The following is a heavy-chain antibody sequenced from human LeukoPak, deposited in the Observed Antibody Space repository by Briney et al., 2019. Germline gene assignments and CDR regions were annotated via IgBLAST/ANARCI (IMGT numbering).Heavy chain of an antibody. CDR3: ARAGPYCSGGSCYSRDPYYYYYGMDV. CDR2: INPSGGST. J-gene: IGHJ6*02. Sequence: ASVKVSCKASGYTLTSYYMHWVRQAPGQGLEWMGIINPSGGSTTYAQKFQGRVTMTRDTSTSTVYMELSSLRPEDTAMYYCARAGPYCSGGSCYSRDPYYYYYGMDVWGQGTTVTVSS. V-gene: IGHV1-46*01. D-gene: IGHD2-15*01. CDR1: GYTLTSYY.